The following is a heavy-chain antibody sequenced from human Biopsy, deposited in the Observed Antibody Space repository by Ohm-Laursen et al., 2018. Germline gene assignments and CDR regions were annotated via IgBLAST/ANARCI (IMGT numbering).Heavy chain of an antibody. Sequence: SETLSLTCTVSGVSMNTGTYYWTWIRQNPATGLEWNGYVHKSGNTLYNPSLKSRLSISVDTSRNQLSLKLTSVTAADSALYYCGRAGGGKIYGLWGQGTLVTVSS. J-gene: IGHJ4*02. D-gene: IGHD3-16*01. CDR3: GRAGGGKIYGL. CDR1: GVSMNTGTYY. V-gene: IGHV4-31*03. CDR2: VHKSGNT.